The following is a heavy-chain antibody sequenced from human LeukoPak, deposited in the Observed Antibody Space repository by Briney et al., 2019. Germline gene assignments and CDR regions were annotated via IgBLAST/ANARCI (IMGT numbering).Heavy chain of an antibody. V-gene: IGHV4-61*02. Sequence: SQTLSLTCTVSGVSVSSGYYFWSWIRQPAGKGLEWIGRIHTRGNTNYNSALKSRFTISIDTSKNQSSLEVSSVTAADTAVYYCAKDSDLAYCSGGSCYGYYFESWGQGTQVTVSS. D-gene: IGHD2-15*01. CDR2: IHTRGNT. CDR3: AKDSDLAYCSGGSCYGYYFES. J-gene: IGHJ4*02. CDR1: GVSVSSGYYF.